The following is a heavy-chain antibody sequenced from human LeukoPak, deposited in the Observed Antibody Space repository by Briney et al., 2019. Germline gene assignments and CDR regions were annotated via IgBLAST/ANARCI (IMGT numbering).Heavy chain of an antibody. CDR3: TRVPITTVRGGSDY. D-gene: IGHD3-10*01. J-gene: IGHJ4*02. Sequence: GGSLRLSCTASGFTFGDYAMSWFRQAPGKGLEWVGFIRSKAYGGTTEYAASVKGRFTISRDDSKSIAYLQMNSLKTEDTAVYYCTRVPITTVRGGSDYWGQGTLVTVSS. CDR2: IRSKAYGGTT. V-gene: IGHV3-49*03. CDR1: GFTFGDYA.